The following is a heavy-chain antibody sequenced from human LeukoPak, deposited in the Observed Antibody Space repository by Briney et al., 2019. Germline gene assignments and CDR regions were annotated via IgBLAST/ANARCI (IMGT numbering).Heavy chain of an antibody. V-gene: IGHV3-30*18. CDR2: ISYDGTNK. CDR1: GFTFSSYG. CDR3: AKDRGMGY. Sequence: PGGFLRLSCAASGFTFSSYGMHWVRQAPGKGLECVAVISYDGTNKYYADSVKGRFTISRDNSKNTLYLQMNSLRAEDTAVYYCAKDRGMGYWGQGTLVTVSS. D-gene: IGHD3-10*01. J-gene: IGHJ4*02.